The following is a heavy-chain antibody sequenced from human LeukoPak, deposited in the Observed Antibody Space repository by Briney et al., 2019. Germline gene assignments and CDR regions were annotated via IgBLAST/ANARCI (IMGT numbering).Heavy chain of an antibody. Sequence: GGSLRLSCAASGFTFSSYAMHWVRQAPGKGLEWVAVISYDGSNKYYADSVKGRFTISRDNSKNTLYLQMNSLRAEDTAVYYCARVLSQLPYYYYYMDVWGKGTTVTISS. CDR1: GFTFSSYA. D-gene: IGHD1-7*01. CDR3: ARVLSQLPYYYYYMDV. J-gene: IGHJ6*03. V-gene: IGHV3-30*14. CDR2: ISYDGSNK.